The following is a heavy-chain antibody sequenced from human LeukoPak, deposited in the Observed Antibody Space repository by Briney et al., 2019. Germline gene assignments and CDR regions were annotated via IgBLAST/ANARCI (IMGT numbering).Heavy chain of an antibody. Sequence: SVKVSCKASGYAFTGYYVHWVRQAPGQGLEWMGGIIPIFGTANYAQKFQGRVTITADESTSTAYMELSSLRSEDTAVYYCARDQDIVVVVAATTDYYYYYGMDVWGQGTTVTVSS. V-gene: IGHV1-69*13. CDR3: ARDQDIVVVVAATTDYYYYYGMDV. CDR1: GYAFTGYY. J-gene: IGHJ6*02. CDR2: IIPIFGTA. D-gene: IGHD2-15*01.